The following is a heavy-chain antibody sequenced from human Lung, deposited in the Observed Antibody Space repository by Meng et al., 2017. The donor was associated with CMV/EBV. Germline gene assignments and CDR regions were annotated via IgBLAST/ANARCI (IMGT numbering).Heavy chain of an antibody. D-gene: IGHD3-3*01. J-gene: IGHJ4*02. CDR3: ARGFYDFWSGFGAVDY. CDR1: GGSVSTSSSY. V-gene: IGHV4-61*01. CDR2: IYNSGST. Sequence: SETLSLTCTVSGGSVSTSSSYWSWIRQPPGKGLEWIGFIYNSGSTNDNPSLKSRVTISVDTSKNQFSLKLTSVTVADTAVYYCARGFYDFWSGFGAVDYWXQG.